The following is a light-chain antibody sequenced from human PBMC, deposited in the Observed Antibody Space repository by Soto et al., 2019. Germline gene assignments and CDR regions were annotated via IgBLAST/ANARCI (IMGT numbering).Light chain of an antibody. V-gene: IGLV1-40*01. J-gene: IGLJ1*01. CDR3: QSYDSSLSASYV. Sequence: QSVLTQPPSVSGAPGQRVTISCTGSSSNIGAGYDVYWYQHLPGKAPKLLIYGNTNRPSGVPDRFSGSKSGTSASLAITGLQAEDEADDYCQSYDSSLSASYVFGGGTKLTVL. CDR2: GNT. CDR1: SSNIGAGYD.